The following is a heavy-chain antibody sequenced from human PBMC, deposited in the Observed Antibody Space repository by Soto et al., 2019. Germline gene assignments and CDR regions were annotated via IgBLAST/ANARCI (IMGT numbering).Heavy chain of an antibody. V-gene: IGHV4-34*01. Sequence: SETLSLTCAVYGGSFSGYYWSWIRQPPGKGLEWIGEINHSGSTNYNPSLKSRVTISVDTSKNQFSLKLSSVTAADTVVYYCARGVGSVEQWLAKEFDYWGQGTLVTVSS. CDR2: INHSGST. CDR1: GGSFSGYY. CDR3: ARGVGSVEQWLAKEFDY. J-gene: IGHJ4*02. D-gene: IGHD6-19*01.